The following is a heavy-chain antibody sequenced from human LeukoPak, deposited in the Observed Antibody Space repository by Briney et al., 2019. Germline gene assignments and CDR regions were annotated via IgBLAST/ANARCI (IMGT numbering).Heavy chain of an antibody. D-gene: IGHD6-6*01. J-gene: IGHJ5*02. CDR3: AKDRSIAARAYNWFDP. CDR2: ISGSGGST. CDR1: GFTFSSYA. Sequence: GSLRLSCAASGFTFSSYAMSWVRQAPGKGLEWVSAISGSGGSTYYADSVKGRFTISRDNSKNTLYLQMNSLRAEDTAVYYCAKDRSIAARAYNWFDPWGQGTLVTVSS. V-gene: IGHV3-23*01.